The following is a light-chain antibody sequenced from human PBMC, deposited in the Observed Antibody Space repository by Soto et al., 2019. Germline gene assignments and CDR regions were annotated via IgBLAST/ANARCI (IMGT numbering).Light chain of an antibody. Sequence: EIVLTQSPATLSLSPGERATLSCRASQSVSSYLAWYQQKCGQAPRLLIYDASNRATGIPARFSGSGSGTDFTLTISSLEPEDFAVYYCQQRSNWLTFGQGTRLEIK. CDR3: QQRSNWLT. CDR2: DAS. V-gene: IGKV3-11*01. J-gene: IGKJ5*01. CDR1: QSVSSY.